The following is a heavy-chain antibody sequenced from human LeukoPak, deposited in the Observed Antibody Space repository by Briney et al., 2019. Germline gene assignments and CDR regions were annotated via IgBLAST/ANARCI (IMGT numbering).Heavy chain of an antibody. Sequence: GGSLRFSCAASGFTFSSYWMSWVRQAPGKGLEWVANIKQDGSEKYYVDSVKGRFTISRDNAKNSLYLQMNSLRAEDTAVYYCARDLYYYDSSGYIEYNWFDPWGQGTLVTVSS. J-gene: IGHJ5*02. CDR2: IKQDGSEK. CDR1: GFTFSSYW. V-gene: IGHV3-7*01. D-gene: IGHD3-22*01. CDR3: ARDLYYYDSSGYIEYNWFDP.